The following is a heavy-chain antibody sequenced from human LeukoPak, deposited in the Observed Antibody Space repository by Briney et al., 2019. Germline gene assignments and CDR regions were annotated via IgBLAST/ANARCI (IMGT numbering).Heavy chain of an antibody. J-gene: IGHJ4*02. CDR2: IYYSGST. D-gene: IGHD2-15*01. CDR3: ARSGVVAATLDY. V-gene: IGHV4-39*01. Sequence: SETLSLTCTVSGGSISSSSYYWGWIRQPPGKGLEWIGSIYYSGSTYYNPSLKSRVTISVDTSKNQFSLKLSSVTAADTAVYYCARSGVVAATLDYWGQGTLVTVSS. CDR1: GGSISSSSYY.